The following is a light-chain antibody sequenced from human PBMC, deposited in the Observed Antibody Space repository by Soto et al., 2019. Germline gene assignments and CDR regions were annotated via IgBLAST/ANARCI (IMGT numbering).Light chain of an antibody. Sequence: EFVLTQSPGTLSLSPGERSTLSCRAIQTVRNNYLAWYQQKPGQAPRLLIYDASSRATGIPDRFSGGGSGTDFTLTISSLQSEDFAVYYCQQYNNWPPYTFGQGTKVDIK. CDR2: DAS. CDR3: QQYNNWPPYT. J-gene: IGKJ2*01. V-gene: IGKV3-20*01. CDR1: QTVRNNY.